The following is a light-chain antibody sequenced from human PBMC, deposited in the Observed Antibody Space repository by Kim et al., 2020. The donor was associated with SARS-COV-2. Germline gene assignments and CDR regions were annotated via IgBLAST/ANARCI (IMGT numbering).Light chain of an antibody. CDR2: RDM. CDR3: QVWDSRPI. J-gene: IGLJ2*01. Sequence: SYELTQPLSVSVALGQTVRITCGGTNIGDKIVHWYQKKPGQAPVLVIYRDMNRPSGIPDRFSGSNSGNTATLTISRAQVGDESDYYCQVWDSRPIFGGGT. V-gene: IGLV3-9*01. CDR1: NIGDKI.